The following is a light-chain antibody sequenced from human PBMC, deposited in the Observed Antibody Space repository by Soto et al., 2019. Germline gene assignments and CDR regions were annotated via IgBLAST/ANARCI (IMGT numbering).Light chain of an antibody. CDR3: QHYNSYSEA. V-gene: IGKV1-5*03. CDR2: KAS. J-gene: IGKJ1*01. CDR1: QTISSW. Sequence: DIQMTQSPSTLSGSVGDRVTITCRASQTISSWLAWYQQKPGKAPKLLIYKASTLKSGVPSRFSGSGSGTEFTLTISSLQPDDFAPYYCQHYNSYSEAFGQGPKV.